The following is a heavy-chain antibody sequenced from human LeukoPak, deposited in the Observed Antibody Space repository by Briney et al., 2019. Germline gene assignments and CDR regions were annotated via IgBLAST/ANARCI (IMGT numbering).Heavy chain of an antibody. CDR3: ARAVGDYTFDY. CDR2: ISNTGST. V-gene: IGHV4-59*01. Sequence: PSGTLSLTCTVSGGSIRSYYWSWFRQPPGKGLKWIAYISNTGSTKYNPSLRSRVTISLDTSKNQFSLKLSSVTAADTAVYYCARAVGDYTFDYWGQGALVTVSS. J-gene: IGHJ4*02. D-gene: IGHD4-17*01. CDR1: GGSIRSYY.